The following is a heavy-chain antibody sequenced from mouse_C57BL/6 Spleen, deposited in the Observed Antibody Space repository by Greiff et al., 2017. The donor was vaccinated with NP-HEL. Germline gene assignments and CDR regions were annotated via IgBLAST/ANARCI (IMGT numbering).Heavy chain of an antibody. J-gene: IGHJ2*01. CDR3: ARDRYYGSTYFDY. CDR1: GFTFSDYG. Sequence: EVKVVESGGGLVKPGGSLKLSCAASGFTFSDYGMHWVRQAPEKGLEWVAYISSGSSTIYYADTVKGRFTISRDNAKNTLFLQMTSLRSEDTAMYYCARDRYYGSTYFDYWGQGTTLTVSS. V-gene: IGHV5-17*01. CDR2: ISSGSSTI. D-gene: IGHD1-1*01.